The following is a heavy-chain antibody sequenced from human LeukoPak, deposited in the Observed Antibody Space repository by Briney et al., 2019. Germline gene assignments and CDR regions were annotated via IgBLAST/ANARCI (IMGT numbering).Heavy chain of an antibody. CDR3: ATDQAGFKFGYYYYGMDV. J-gene: IGHJ6*02. CDR2: IYYSGST. CDR1: GDSISSGNYY. V-gene: IGHV4-30-4*01. D-gene: IGHD3-16*01. Sequence: PSETLSLTCTVSGDSISSGNYYWTWIRQPPGKGLEWIGYIYYSGSTFYNPSLKSRVTISVDTSKNEFSLKLSSVTAADTAVYYCATDQAGFKFGYYYYGMDVWGQGTTVTVSS.